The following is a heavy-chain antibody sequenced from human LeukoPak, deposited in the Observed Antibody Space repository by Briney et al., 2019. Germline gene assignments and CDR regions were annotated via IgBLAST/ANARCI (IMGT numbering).Heavy chain of an antibody. CDR2: ISYDGSNK. D-gene: IGHD3-22*01. CDR1: GFTFSSYA. CDR3: ARDWVEGLWEDSSGYIDY. V-gene: IGHV3-30-3*01. J-gene: IGHJ4*02. Sequence: GGSLRLSCAASGFTFSSYAMHWVRQAPGKGLEWVAVISYDGSNKYYADSVKGRFTISRDNSKNTLYLQMNSLRAEDTAVYYCARDWVEGLWEDSSGYIDYWGQGTLVTVSS.